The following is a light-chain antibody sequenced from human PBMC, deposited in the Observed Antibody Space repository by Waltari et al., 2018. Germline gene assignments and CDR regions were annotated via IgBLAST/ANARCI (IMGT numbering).Light chain of an antibody. CDR2: DVT. J-gene: IGLJ2*01. CDR3: ASFSGTNTVL. Sequence: QSALTQPASISGSPGQSITISCTGTISDIGGYGYVHWYQQPPGKVPQLLISDVTNRPSGVSNRFSGSKSGTTASLTISGLQTEDEADYYCASFSGTNTVLFGGGTRVTVL. CDR1: ISDIGGYGY. V-gene: IGLV2-14*03.